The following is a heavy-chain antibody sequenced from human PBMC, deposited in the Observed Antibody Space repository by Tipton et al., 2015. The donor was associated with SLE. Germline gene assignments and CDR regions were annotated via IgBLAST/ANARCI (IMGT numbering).Heavy chain of an antibody. CDR3: ARKDHASWFDP. CDR1: GYSLSSNYF. V-gene: IGHV4-38-2*02. J-gene: IGHJ5*02. Sequence: TLSLTCTVSGYSLSSNYFWAWIRQPPGKGLEWIGSVHHTGLTYFNPSLKGRFTISLDTSKTQFSLNVDSVTAADTAVYYCARKDHASWFDPWGRGTLVTVSS. CDR2: VHHTGLT.